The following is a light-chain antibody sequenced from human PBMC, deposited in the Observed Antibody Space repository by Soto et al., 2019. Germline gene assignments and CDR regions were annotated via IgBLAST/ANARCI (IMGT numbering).Light chain of an antibody. J-gene: IGKJ2*01. CDR1: QTINNK. CDR3: QQYDTYFQHT. Sequence: DIQMTQSPSTLSASVGDRVTITCRASQTINNKLAWYQKKPGKAPKLLIYDGYTLESGVPSRFSGSGSGTEVTLATDSLQPDDVEHYHSQQYDTYFQHTFGQVTKLDIK. CDR2: DGY. V-gene: IGKV1-5*01.